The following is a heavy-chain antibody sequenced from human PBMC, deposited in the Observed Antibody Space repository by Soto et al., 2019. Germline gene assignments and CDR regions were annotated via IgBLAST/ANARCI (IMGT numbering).Heavy chain of an antibody. Sequence: GGSLRLSCAASGFTFSSYAMSWVRQAPGKGLEWVSAISGSGGSTYYADSVKGRFTISRDNSKNTLYLQMNSLRAEDTAVYYCAKQERKWVVATMGPDYWGQGTLVTVSS. J-gene: IGHJ4*02. V-gene: IGHV3-23*01. CDR2: ISGSGGST. CDR3: AKQERKWVVATMGPDY. D-gene: IGHD5-12*01. CDR1: GFTFSSYA.